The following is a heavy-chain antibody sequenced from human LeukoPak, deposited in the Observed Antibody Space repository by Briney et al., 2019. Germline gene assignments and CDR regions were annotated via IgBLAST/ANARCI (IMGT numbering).Heavy chain of an antibody. CDR1: GFTFDDHA. J-gene: IGHJ4*02. D-gene: IGHD1-20*01. V-gene: IGHV3-21*01. CDR2: ISSSSSYI. Sequence: PGRSLRLSCTASGFTFDDHAMHWVRQAPGKGLEWVSSISSSSSYIYYADSVKGRFTISRDNAKNSLYLQMNSLRAEDTAVYYCASFLNWDEYYFDYWGQGTLVTVSS. CDR3: ASFLNWDEYYFDY.